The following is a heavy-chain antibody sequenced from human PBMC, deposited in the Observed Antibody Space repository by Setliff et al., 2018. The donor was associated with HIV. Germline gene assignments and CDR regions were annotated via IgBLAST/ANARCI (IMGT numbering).Heavy chain of an antibody. J-gene: IGHJ6*03. CDR1: GDSISTYY. D-gene: IGHD7-27*01. Sequence: SETLSLTCTVSGDSISTYYWSWIRQPPGKGLEWIGYIYTSGSTNYNPFLKSRVTISKETSKNHFSLKLTSVTAADTAVYYCARGLTRRSYYYYLYMDVWGKGTTVTVSS. CDR2: IYTSGST. CDR3: ARGLTRRSYYYYLYMDV. V-gene: IGHV4-4*08.